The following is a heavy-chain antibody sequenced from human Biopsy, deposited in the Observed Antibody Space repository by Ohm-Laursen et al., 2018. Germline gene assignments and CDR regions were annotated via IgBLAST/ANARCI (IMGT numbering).Heavy chain of an antibody. Sequence: PSETLSLTCTVSRDSISNYYWTWIRQSPGKGLEWIGYIYYTGSTNYNPSVKSRVTISVDTSKNQFSLKLNSVTAADTAVYYRARMPHFDYWGQGILVTVSS. J-gene: IGHJ4*02. CDR2: IYYTGST. CDR1: RDSISNYY. V-gene: IGHV4-59*12. CDR3: ARMPHFDY. D-gene: IGHD2-2*01.